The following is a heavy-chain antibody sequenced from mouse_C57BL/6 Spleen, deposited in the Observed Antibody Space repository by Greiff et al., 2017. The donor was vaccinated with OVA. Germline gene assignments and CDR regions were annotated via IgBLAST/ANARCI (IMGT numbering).Heavy chain of an antibody. D-gene: IGHD1-1*01. J-gene: IGHJ1*03. Sequence: VQLQQSGAELMKPGASVKLSCKATGYTFTGYWIEWVKQRPGHGLEWIGEILPGSGSTNYNEKFKGKATFTADTSSNTAYMQLSSLTTEDSAIYYCARKGSLGYYGSHWYFDVWGTGTTVTVSS. V-gene: IGHV1-9*01. CDR3: ARKGSLGYYGSHWYFDV. CDR2: ILPGSGST. CDR1: GYTFTGYW.